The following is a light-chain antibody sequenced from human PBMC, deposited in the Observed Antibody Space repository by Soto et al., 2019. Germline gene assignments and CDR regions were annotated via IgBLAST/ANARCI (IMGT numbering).Light chain of an antibody. Sequence: DIPMTQSPSSLSASVGDTVTITCRASQSIGKHLNWYQQKPGKAPKFLIYSVSSLQSGVPSRFSGSGSGTDFTLTINSQQPEDFATYYFQQGYRSAITFGQGTRLEI. J-gene: IGKJ5*01. CDR3: QQGYRSAIT. CDR2: SVS. V-gene: IGKV1-39*01. CDR1: QSIGKH.